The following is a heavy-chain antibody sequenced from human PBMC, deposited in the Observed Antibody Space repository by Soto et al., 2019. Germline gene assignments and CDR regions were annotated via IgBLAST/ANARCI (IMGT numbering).Heavy chain of an antibody. CDR1: GYTFTSYY. Sequence: GASVKVSCKASGYTFTSYYMHWVRQAPGQGLEWMGIINPSGGSTSYAQKFQGRVTMTRDTSTSTVYMELRSLRSDDTAVYYCARGDRFWSGYSNAFDNWGQGTMVTVSS. CDR2: INPSGGST. D-gene: IGHD3-3*01. J-gene: IGHJ3*02. CDR3: ARGDRFWSGYSNAFDN. V-gene: IGHV1-46*01.